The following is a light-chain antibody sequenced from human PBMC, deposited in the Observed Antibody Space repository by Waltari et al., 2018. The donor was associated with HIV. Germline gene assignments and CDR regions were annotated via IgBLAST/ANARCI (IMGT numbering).Light chain of an antibody. CDR2: AFT. Sequence: QSALTQPASVSGSPGQSITISRTATRSDVASYNLVSWSQHYPGKAPKVMIYAFTKRPSGVSDRFSGSKSGNTASLTISGLQAEDEADYYCCSYAGTSTYVFGTGTKVTVL. J-gene: IGLJ1*01. CDR1: RSDVASYNL. V-gene: IGLV2-23*02. CDR3: CSYAGTSTYV.